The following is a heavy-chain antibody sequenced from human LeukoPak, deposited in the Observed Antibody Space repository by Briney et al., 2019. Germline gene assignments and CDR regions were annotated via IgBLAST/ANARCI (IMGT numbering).Heavy chain of an antibody. J-gene: IGHJ6*03. CDR1: GYTFSGSY. V-gene: IGHV1-2*06. CDR2: INPNSGDT. CDR3: ARSAEHCNNGVCFTDYYMDV. D-gene: IGHD2-8*01. Sequence: PEASVKVSCKASGYTFSGSYIHWVRQAPGQGLEWLGRINPNSGDTNYAQNLHGRVTMTRDTSITTAYMELNSLTSDDTAVYFCARSAEHCNNGVCFTDYYMDVWGKGTTVTVSS.